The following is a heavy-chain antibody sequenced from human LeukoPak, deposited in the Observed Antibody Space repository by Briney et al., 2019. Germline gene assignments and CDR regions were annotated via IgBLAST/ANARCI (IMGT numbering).Heavy chain of an antibody. J-gene: IGHJ4*02. CDR1: GFTFSTYS. Sequence: GGSLRLSCAASGFTFSTYSMNWVRQAPGKGLEWVSYISSSSSAISYADSVKGRFTISRDNAKNSLYLQMNSLRDEDTAVYYCARDGPPEYSSSWYFDYWGQGTLVTVSS. CDR3: ARDGPPEYSSSWYFDY. D-gene: IGHD6-13*01. V-gene: IGHV3-48*02. CDR2: ISSSSSAI.